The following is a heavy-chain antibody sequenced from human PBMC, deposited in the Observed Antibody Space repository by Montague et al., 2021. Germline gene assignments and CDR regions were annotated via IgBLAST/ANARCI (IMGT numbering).Heavy chain of an antibody. CDR1: DFTSSSYT. J-gene: IGHJ3*02. Sequence: SLRLSCAAFDFTSSSYTINWVRQAPGKGLEWVSYISGKSSYIYYAASVKGRFTISRDNAKHSLFLQMNSLRAEDTAVYYCARENWGSGRAFDIWGQGTMVTVSS. V-gene: IGHV3-21*01. CDR2: ISGKSSYI. D-gene: IGHD3-10*01. CDR3: ARENWGSGRAFDI.